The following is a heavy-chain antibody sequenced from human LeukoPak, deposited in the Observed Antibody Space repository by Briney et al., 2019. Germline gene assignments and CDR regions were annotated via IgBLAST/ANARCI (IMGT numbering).Heavy chain of an antibody. D-gene: IGHD6-19*01. CDR1: GFTFSTYW. J-gene: IGHJ5*02. V-gene: IGHV3-7*01. CDR3: ASADSGRNSFAP. Sequence: GGSLRLACAASGFTFSTYWMSWARQAPGKGLEWVAKKNQDGSAISYVDSVKGRFTISRDNAKNSLYLQMNSLRAEDTAVYYCASADSGRNSFAPWGQGTLVIVSS. CDR2: KNQDGSAI.